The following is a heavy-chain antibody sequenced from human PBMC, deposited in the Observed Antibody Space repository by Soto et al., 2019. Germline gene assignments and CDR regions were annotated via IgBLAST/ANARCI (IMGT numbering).Heavy chain of an antibody. CDR2: IWYDGSNK. D-gene: IGHD3-3*01. Sequence: PGGSLRLSCAASGFTFSSHGMHWVSQAPGKGLEWVAVIWYDGSNKYYADSVKGRFTISRDNSKNTLYLQMNSLRAEDTAVYYCARAIFGVAALGYMDVWGKGTTVTVYS. CDR3: ARAIFGVAALGYMDV. V-gene: IGHV3-33*01. CDR1: GFTFSSHG. J-gene: IGHJ6*03.